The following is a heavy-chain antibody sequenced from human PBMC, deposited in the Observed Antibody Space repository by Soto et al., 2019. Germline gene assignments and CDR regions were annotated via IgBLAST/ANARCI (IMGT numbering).Heavy chain of an antibody. CDR2: LYYSGNT. V-gene: IGHV4-59*01. CDR3: ARVGGVAARTFDY. Sequence: ASETLSLTCTVSGGSISTFYWSWVRQPPGKGLEWIGYLYYSGNTNYNPSLKSRVTISVDASKNQVSLRLTSVTAADTAVYYCARVGGVAARTFDYWGQGTVVTVSS. J-gene: IGHJ4*02. D-gene: IGHD2-15*01. CDR1: GGSISTFY.